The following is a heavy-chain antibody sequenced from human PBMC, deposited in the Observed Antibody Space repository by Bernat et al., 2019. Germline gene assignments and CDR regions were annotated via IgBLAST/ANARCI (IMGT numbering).Heavy chain of an antibody. CDR1: GFTFSSYS. D-gene: IGHD2-21*02. J-gene: IGHJ3*02. V-gene: IGHV3-21*01. CDR3: ARSLLVTSRNDAFEI. CDR2: ISRSGGSI. Sequence: EVQLVESGGGLVKPGGSLRLSCAASGFTFSSYSMNWVRQAPGKGLEWVSSISRSGGSISSADSVKGRFTISRDNAKNSLFLQMDSLRAEDTAVYYCARSLLVTSRNDAFEIWGQGRTVTVSS.